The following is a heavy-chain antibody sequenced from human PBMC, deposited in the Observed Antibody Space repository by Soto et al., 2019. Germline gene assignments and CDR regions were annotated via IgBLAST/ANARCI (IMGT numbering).Heavy chain of an antibody. CDR1: GGTVASSHW. V-gene: IGHV4-4*02. D-gene: IGHD3-3*02. J-gene: IGHJ5*02. CDR2: VYHTGDT. CDR3: ARHSLALRKNNWFDP. Sequence: PSETLSLTCGVSGGTVASSHWWSWVRQSPGRGLEWIGNVYHTGDTNFNPSLQSRVTFSVDKSNNQFSLRLRSVTAADTALYFCARHSLALRKNNWFDPWGQGIMVTVSS.